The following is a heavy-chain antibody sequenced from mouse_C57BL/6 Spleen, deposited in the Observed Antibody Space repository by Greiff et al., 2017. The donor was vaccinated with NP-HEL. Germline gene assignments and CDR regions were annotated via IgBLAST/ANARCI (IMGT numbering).Heavy chain of an antibody. D-gene: IGHD1-1*01. J-gene: IGHJ3*01. CDR1: GFTFSSYA. CDR3: AREGDYYGSLAY. CDR2: ISDGGSYT. Sequence: DVKLVESGGGLVKPGGSLKLSCAASGFTFSSYAMSWVRQTPEKRLEWVATISDGGSYTYYPDNVKGRFTISRDNAKNNLYLQMSHLKSEDTAMYYCAREGDYYGSLAYWGQGTLVTVSA. V-gene: IGHV5-4*01.